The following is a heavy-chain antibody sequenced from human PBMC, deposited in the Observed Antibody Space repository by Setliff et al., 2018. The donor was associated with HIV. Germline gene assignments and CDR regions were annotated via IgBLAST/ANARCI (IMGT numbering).Heavy chain of an antibody. J-gene: IGHJ6*03. D-gene: IGHD3-3*01. CDR3: ARLGYYHFWSGPEGYMDV. Sequence: GESLKISCKASGYSFTSHWVAWVRQTAGKGLEWMGIIYPDDSDTRYSQAFQGQVTIPVDKSISTAYLQWSSLKASDTAMYYCARLGYYHFWSGPEGYMDVWGKGTTVTVSS. CDR1: GYSFTSHW. CDR2: IYPDDSDT. V-gene: IGHV5-51*01.